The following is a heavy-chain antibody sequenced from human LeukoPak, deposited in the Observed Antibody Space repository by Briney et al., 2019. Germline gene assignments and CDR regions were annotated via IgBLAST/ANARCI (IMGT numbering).Heavy chain of an antibody. J-gene: IGHJ4*02. CDR3: AKGWFGELFATSLDY. Sequence: GGSLRLSCAASGFTFSSYAMSWVRQAPGKGLEWVSAISGSGGSTYYADSVKGRFTISRDYSKNTLYLQMNSLRAEDTAVYYCAKGWFGELFATSLDYWGQGTLVTVSS. CDR2: ISGSGGST. D-gene: IGHD3-10*01. V-gene: IGHV3-23*01. CDR1: GFTFSSYA.